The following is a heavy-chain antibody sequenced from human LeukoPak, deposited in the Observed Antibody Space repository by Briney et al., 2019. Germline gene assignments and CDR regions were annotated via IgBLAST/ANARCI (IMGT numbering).Heavy chain of an antibody. V-gene: IGHV4-59*01. CDR2: IYHSGST. CDR1: GDSIGSYF. Sequence: KPSETLSLTCTVSGDSIGSYFWSWIRQSPGKGLEWIGHIYHSGSTNYNPSLKSRVTISIDTSKNQFSLKLTSVTSADTAVYYCARDGPAYTSRWYDYYYGLDVWGQGTTVTVS. J-gene: IGHJ6*02. D-gene: IGHD2-2*01. CDR3: ARDGPAYTSRWYDYYYGLDV.